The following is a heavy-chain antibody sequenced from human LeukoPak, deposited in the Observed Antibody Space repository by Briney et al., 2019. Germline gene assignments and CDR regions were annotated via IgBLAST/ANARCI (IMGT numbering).Heavy chain of an antibody. CDR2: INHSGST. CDR3: ARGSGWYSHYYYYYMDV. CDR1: GGSVSSSRYY. J-gene: IGHJ6*03. V-gene: IGHV4-39*07. D-gene: IGHD6-19*01. Sequence: KPSETLSLTCPVSGGSVSSSRYYWSWIRQPPGKGLEWIGEINHSGSTNYNPSLKSRVTISVDTSKNQFSLKLSSVTAADTAVYYCARGSGWYSHYYYYYMDVWGKGTTVTVSS.